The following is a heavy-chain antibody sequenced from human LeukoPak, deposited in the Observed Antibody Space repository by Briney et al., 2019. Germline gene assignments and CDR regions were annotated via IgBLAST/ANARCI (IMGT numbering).Heavy chain of an antibody. D-gene: IGHD3-10*01. V-gene: IGHV4-34*01. CDR2: INHSGST. CDR1: GGSFSGYY. Sequence: SETLSLTCAVYGGSFSGYYWSWIRQPPGKGLEWIGEINHSGSTNYNPSLKSRVTISVDTSKNQFSLKLSSVTAADTAVYYCARRGSYYYYYMDVWGKGTTVTISS. J-gene: IGHJ6*03. CDR3: ARRGSYYYYYMDV.